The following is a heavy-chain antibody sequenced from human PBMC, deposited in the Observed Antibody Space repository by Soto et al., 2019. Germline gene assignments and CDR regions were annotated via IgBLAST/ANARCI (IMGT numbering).Heavy chain of an antibody. CDR2: ISSDGSNK. CDR3: ASESACSQRPMYYWCFDF. V-gene: IGHV3-30-3*01. Sequence: QVQVVESGGGVVQPGRSLRLSCAASGFTFNTYAMDWVRQAPGKGLEWVALISSDGSNKYYAESVKGRFTISRDNSKNTPNLQRNSLRAEDTAVYYCASESACSQRPMYYWCFDFWGRGTLVTVSS. D-gene: IGHD2-8*01. CDR1: GFTFNTYA. J-gene: IGHJ2*01.